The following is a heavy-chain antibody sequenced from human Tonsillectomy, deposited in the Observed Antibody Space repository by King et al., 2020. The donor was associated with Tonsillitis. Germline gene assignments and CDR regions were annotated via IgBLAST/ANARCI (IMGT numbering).Heavy chain of an antibody. V-gene: IGHV4-38-2*02. CDR1: GYSISNGYY. J-gene: IGHJ4*02. D-gene: IGHD2-15*01. CDR2: IYHSGTT. CDR3: ARDLGGVLVADPVFDF. Sequence: QLQESGPGLVKPSETLSLTCAVSGYSISNGYYWGWIRQPPGKGLEGIGSIYHSGTTYYNPSLKSRVTISVDTSKNQFSLKLRSVTAADTAVYYCARDLGGVLVADPVFDFWGQGTLVTVSS.